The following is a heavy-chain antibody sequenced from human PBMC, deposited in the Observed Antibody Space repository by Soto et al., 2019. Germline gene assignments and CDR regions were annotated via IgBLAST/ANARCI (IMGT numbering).Heavy chain of an antibody. CDR2: IGGSGGST. J-gene: IGHJ6*02. Sequence: PGGSLRLSCAASGFTFSSYGMSWVRQAPGKGLEWVSGIGGSGGSTYYADSVKGRFTVSRDNSKNTLYLQMNSLRGEDTAVYYCAKAHYDFWSGYHIYYYYGMDVWGQGTTVTVSS. V-gene: IGHV3-23*01. D-gene: IGHD3-3*01. CDR3: AKAHYDFWSGYHIYYYYGMDV. CDR1: GFTFSSYG.